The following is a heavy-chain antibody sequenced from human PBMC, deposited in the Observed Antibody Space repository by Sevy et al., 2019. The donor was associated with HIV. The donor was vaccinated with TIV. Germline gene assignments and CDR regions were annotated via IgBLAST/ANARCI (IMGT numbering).Heavy chain of an antibody. CDR3: ARDRDYDYIWGTFPYRDY. J-gene: IGHJ4*02. CDR2: ISAYKGNT. Sequence: ASVKVSCKASGYTFTSYGISWVRQAPGQGLEWMGWISAYKGNTNYAQKFQGRVTMTTATSTFTAYMELRSLSYEDTAVYYCARDRDYDYIWGTFPYRDYWGQGTLVTVSS. CDR1: GYTFTSYG. D-gene: IGHD3-16*01. V-gene: IGHV1-18*01.